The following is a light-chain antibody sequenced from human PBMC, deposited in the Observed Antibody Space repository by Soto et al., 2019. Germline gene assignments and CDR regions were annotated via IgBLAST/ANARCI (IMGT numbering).Light chain of an antibody. J-gene: IGKJ3*01. Sequence: EIVLTQSPGTLSLSPGERATLSCRASQSVSSNVAWYQQKPGQAPRLLIYGASTRATGIPARFSGSGSGTEFTLTISSLQSEDFAVYYCQQYNNWPFTFGPGTKVDIK. CDR2: GAS. CDR1: QSVSSN. V-gene: IGKV3D-15*01. CDR3: QQYNNWPFT.